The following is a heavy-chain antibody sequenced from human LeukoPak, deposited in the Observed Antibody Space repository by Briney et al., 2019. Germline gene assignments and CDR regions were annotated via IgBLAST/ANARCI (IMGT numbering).Heavy chain of an antibody. CDR1: GGSISSGGYY. V-gene: IGHV4-31*03. CDR3: ARYYDSSGFGLNWFDP. J-gene: IGHJ5*02. D-gene: IGHD3-22*01. CDR2: IYYSGST. Sequence: PSETLSLTGTVSGGSISSGGYYWRWIRQHPGKGLEWIGYIYYSGSTYYNPSLKSRVTISVDTSKNQFSLKLSSVTAADTAVYYCARYYDSSGFGLNWFDPWGQGTLVTVSS.